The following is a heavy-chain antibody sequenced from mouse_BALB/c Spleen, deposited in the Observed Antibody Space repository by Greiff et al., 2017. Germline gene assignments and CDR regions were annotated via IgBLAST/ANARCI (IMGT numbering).Heavy chain of an antibody. CDR1: GDSITSGY. D-gene: IGHD2-10*01. CDR2: ISYSGST. J-gene: IGHJ2*01. V-gene: IGHV3-8*02. Sequence: EVHLVESGPSLVKPSQTLSLTCSVTGDSITSGYWNWIRKFPGNKLEYMGYISYSGSTYYNPSLKSRISITRDTSKNQYYLQLNSVTTEDTATYYCARTYYGNYEGDYWGQGTTLTVSS. CDR3: ARTYYGNYEGDY.